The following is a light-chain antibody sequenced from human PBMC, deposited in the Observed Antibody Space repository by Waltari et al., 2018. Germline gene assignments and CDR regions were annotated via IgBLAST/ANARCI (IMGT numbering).Light chain of an antibody. CDR2: GAS. V-gene: IGKV3-20*01. CDR3: QHYVRLPVT. Sequence: SCRASQSVGRTLGWYQQKPGQAPRLLMYGASIRATGIPDRFSGSVSGTDFSLTISRLEPEDFAVYYCQHYVRLPVTFGQGTKVEIK. CDR1: QSVGRT. J-gene: IGKJ1*01.